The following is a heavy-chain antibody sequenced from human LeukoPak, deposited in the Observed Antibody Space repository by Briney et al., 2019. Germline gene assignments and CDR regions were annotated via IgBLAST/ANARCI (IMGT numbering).Heavy chain of an antibody. V-gene: IGHV3-21*01. CDR1: GFTFSSYS. D-gene: IGHD1-26*01. CDR3: ARGGATDYYYYYMDV. CDR2: ISSSSSYI. Sequence: GGSLRLSCAASGFTFSSYSMNWVRQAPGKGLEWVSSISSSSSYIYYADSVKGRFTISRDNAKNSLYLQMNSLRAEDTAVYCCARGGATDYYYYYMDVWGKGTTVTVSS. J-gene: IGHJ6*03.